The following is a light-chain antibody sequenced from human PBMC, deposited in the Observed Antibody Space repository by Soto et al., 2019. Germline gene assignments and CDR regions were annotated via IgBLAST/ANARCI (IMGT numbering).Light chain of an antibody. J-gene: IGKJ4*01. V-gene: IGKV3-15*01. CDR1: QSFRNN. Sequence: EIVMTQSPGTLSVSPGDTATLSCRASQSFRNNLAWYQQRRGQAPRLLIYETSTRATGIPARFSGSGSGTDFTLTISSLQSEASAVYFCQQYNRWPLTFGGGTKVEIK. CDR3: QQYNRWPLT. CDR2: ETS.